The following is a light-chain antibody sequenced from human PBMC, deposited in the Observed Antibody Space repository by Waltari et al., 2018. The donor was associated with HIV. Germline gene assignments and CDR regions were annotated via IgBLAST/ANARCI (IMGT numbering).Light chain of an antibody. V-gene: IGLV2-14*01. CDR2: EVI. CDR3: GSYTNTTTSVV. J-gene: IGLJ2*01. Sequence: QSALTQPASVSGSPGQSITISCTGTSSDVGDYNFVSWYQQHPGRAPKLIIYEVIRRPAGVSTRFAGSKSGNTTPLPISGLQAEDEADYSCGSYTNTTTSVVFGGGTKLTVL. CDR1: SSDVGDYNF.